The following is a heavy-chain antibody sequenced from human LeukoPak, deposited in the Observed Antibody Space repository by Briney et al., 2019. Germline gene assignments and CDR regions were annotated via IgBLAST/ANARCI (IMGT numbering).Heavy chain of an antibody. D-gene: IGHD3-10*01. CDR3: ARQSYFGRASMDV. CDR1: GGSISSSSYY. V-gene: IGHV4-39*01. Sequence: SETLSLTCTVSGGSISSSSYYWGLIRQPPGKGLEWIGSIYYSGSTYYNPSLKTRVTTSVDTSKNQFSLALSSVTAADTAVYYCARQSYFGRASMDVWGQGTTVTVSS. J-gene: IGHJ6*02. CDR2: IYYSGST.